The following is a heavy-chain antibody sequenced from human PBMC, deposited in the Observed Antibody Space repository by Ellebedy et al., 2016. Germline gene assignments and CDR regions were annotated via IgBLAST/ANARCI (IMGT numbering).Heavy chain of an antibody. V-gene: IGHV3-74*03. CDR2: ISSDGTTT. CDR1: GFSFSTYW. CDR3: ARDPMTY. Sequence: HTGGSLRLSCAASGFSFSTYWMHWVRQAPGKGPVWVSRISSDGTTTLYADSVKGRFTISRDNAKNSLYLQMSSLRADDTAVYYCARDPMTYWGQGTLVTVSS. J-gene: IGHJ1*01.